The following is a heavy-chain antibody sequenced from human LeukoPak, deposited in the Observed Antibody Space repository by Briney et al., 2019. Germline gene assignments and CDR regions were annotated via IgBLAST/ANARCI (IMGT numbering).Heavy chain of an antibody. D-gene: IGHD3-22*01. CDR2: NYYSGST. V-gene: IGHV4-59*01. CDR3: ARASRRYYYDSSGYYSDPKTLDY. Sequence: SETLSLTCTVSGGSISSYYWSWIRQPPGKGLEWIGYNYYSGSTNYNPSLKSRVTISVDTSKNQFSLKLSSVTAADTAVYYCARASRRYYYDSSGYYSDPKTLDYWGQGTLVTVSS. J-gene: IGHJ4*02. CDR1: GGSISSYY.